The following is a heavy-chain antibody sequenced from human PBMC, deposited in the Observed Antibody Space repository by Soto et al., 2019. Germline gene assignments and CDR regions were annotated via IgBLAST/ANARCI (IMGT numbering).Heavy chain of an antibody. V-gene: IGHV3-23*01. J-gene: IGHJ5*02. Sequence: GGSLRLSCAASGFTFSSYAMSWVRQAPGKGLEWVSAISGSGGSTYYADSVKGRFTISRDNSKNTLYLQMNSLRAEDTAVYYCAKDRSGSYYSGWFDPWGQGTLVTVSS. CDR2: ISGSGGST. CDR1: GFTFSSYA. CDR3: AKDRSGSYYSGWFDP. D-gene: IGHD3-10*01.